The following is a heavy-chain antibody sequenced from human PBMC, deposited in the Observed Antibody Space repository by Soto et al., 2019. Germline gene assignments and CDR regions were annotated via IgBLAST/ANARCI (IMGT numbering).Heavy chain of an antibody. J-gene: IGHJ4*02. CDR3: ASKFSPYYDFWSGLNY. Sequence: SVKVSCKASGGTFSSYAISWVRQAPGQGLEWMGGIIPIFGTANYAQKFQGRVTITADESTSTAYMELSSLRSEDTAVYYCASKFSPYYDFWSGLNYWGQGTLVTVSS. V-gene: IGHV1-69*13. D-gene: IGHD3-3*01. CDR2: IIPIFGTA. CDR1: GGTFSSYA.